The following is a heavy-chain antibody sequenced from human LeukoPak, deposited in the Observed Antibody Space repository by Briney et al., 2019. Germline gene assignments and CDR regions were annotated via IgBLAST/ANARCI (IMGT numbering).Heavy chain of an antibody. CDR1: GGSISSYY. CDR3: ARGRGPREFFFFDY. J-gene: IGHJ4*02. V-gene: IGHV4-59*01. Sequence: SQTLSLTCTVSGGSISSYYWSWIRQPPGKGLEWIGYIYYSGSTNYNPSLKSRVTISVDTSKNQFSLKLSSVTAADTAVYYCARGRGPREFFFFDYWGQGTLVTVSS. D-gene: IGHD3-10*01. CDR2: IYYSGST.